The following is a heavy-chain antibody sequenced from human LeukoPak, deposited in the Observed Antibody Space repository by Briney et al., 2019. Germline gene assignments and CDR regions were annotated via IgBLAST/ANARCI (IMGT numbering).Heavy chain of an antibody. CDR1: GYTFTSYA. J-gene: IGHJ6*03. Sequence: ASVKVSCKASGYTFTSYAMNWVRQAPGQGLEWMGWINPNSGGTNYAQKFQGRVTMTRDTSISTAYMELSSLRSEDTAVYYCARGPVAEGYAMDVWGKGTTVTVSS. D-gene: IGHD6-19*01. V-gene: IGHV1-2*02. CDR3: ARGPVAEGYAMDV. CDR2: INPNSGGT.